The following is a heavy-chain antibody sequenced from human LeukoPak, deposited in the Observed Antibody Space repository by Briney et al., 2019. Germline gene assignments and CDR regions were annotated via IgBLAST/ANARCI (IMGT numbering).Heavy chain of an antibody. V-gene: IGHV3-15*01. D-gene: IGHD6-13*01. CDR3: AADPFDY. CDR2: IRDKSDGGTT. J-gene: IGHJ4*02. Sequence: PGGSLRLSCAASGFTFSNAWMNWVRQAPGKGLEWIGHIRDKSDGGTTDYAAPVRGRFTISRDDSKNTLYLQMNSLKTEDTAMYYCAADPFDYWGQGTLVTVSS. CDR1: GFTFSNAW.